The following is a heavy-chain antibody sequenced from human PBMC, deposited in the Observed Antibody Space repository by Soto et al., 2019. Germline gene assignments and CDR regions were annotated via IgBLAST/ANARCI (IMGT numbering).Heavy chain of an antibody. CDR1: GFTFSSYA. J-gene: IGHJ4*02. D-gene: IGHD3-22*01. Sequence: PGGSLRLSCAASGFTFSSYAMHWVRQAPGKGLEWVAVISYDGSNKHYADSVKGRFTISRDNSRNTLFLQMNSLRAEDTAVYYCSRDLPDSSGYYYFDYWGQGTLVTVSS. V-gene: IGHV3-30-3*01. CDR2: ISYDGSNK. CDR3: SRDLPDSSGYYYFDY.